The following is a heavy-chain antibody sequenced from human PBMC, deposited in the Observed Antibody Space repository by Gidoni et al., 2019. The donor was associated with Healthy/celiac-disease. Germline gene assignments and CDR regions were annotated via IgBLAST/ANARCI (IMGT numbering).Heavy chain of an antibody. CDR2: IGYDGSNK. Sequence: QVQLVESGGGVVPPGRSLSLACAASGLTFSSYGRHWVRQSPGRGPGCLAGIGYDGSNKFYADSVKGRFTISRDNSKNTLYLQMNSLRAEDTAVYYCARGWDIVVVTAISALNYWGQGTLVTVSS. CDR3: ARGWDIVVVTAISALNY. J-gene: IGHJ4*02. CDR1: GLTFSSYG. V-gene: IGHV3-33*01. D-gene: IGHD2-21*02.